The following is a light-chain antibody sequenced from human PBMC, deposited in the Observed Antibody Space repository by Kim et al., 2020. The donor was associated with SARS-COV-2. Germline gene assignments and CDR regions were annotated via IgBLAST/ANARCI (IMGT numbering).Light chain of an antibody. J-gene: IGKJ2*03. Sequence: DIQMTQSPSSLSASVGDRVTITCRASQSIGTSLNWYQQRPGKVPNLLIFAASTLQSGVPSRFSGSGSGTDFALTIKSLQPEDFGTYYCQQSYNSPPYSFGQGTKLDI. V-gene: IGKV1-39*01. CDR3: QQSYNSPPYS. CDR1: QSIGTS. CDR2: AAS.